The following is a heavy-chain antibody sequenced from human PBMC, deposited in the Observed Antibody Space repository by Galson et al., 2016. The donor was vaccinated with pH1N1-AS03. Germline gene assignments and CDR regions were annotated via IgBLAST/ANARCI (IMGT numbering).Heavy chain of an antibody. Sequence: SVKVSCKASGGNFRTHPISWVRQAPGQGLKWMGGIMPVFGPAKYAQKFQGRVTISADESTSTAYMELNNLRPEDTAVYYCATDHYETSDFRGAWDYWGQGTPVTVSS. CDR3: ATDHYETSDFRGAWDY. V-gene: IGHV1-69*13. J-gene: IGHJ4*02. CDR1: GGNFRTHP. CDR2: IMPVFGPA. D-gene: IGHD3-22*01.